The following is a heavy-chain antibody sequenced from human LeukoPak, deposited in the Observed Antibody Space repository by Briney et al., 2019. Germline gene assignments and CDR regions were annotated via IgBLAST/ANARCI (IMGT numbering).Heavy chain of an antibody. CDR1: GGSISSGGYY. J-gene: IGHJ5*02. Sequence: KSSETLSLTCTVSGGSISSGGYYWSWIRQHPGKGLEWIGYIYYSGSPYYNPSLKSRVTISVDTSKNQFSLKLSSVTAADTAVYYCARGPSYYYDSSGPNVSSWFDPWGQGTLVTVSS. V-gene: IGHV4-31*03. D-gene: IGHD3-22*01. CDR3: ARGPSYYYDSSGPNVSSWFDP. CDR2: IYYSGSP.